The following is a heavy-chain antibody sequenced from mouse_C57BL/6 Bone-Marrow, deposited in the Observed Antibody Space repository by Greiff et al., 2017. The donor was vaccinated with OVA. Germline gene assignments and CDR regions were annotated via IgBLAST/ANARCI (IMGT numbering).Heavy chain of an antibody. CDR1: GFNINSTY. D-gene: IGHD4-1*02. V-gene: IGHV14-3*01. J-gene: IGHJ3*01. CDR3: DRGSSGTKAWCGD. CDR2: IDPANGNT. Sequence: VQLEESVAELVRPGDSVKLSCTASGFNINSTYMRWVNQRPEQGLEWLGSIDPANGNTKYAPTFQGQATITADTSSNTAYLQLSSLTSEDTAIYYCDRGSSGTKAWCGDWGQGILVTVSA.